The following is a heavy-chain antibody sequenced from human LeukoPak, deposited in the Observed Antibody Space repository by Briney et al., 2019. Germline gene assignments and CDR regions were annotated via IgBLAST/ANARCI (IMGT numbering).Heavy chain of an antibody. D-gene: IGHD5-18*01. Sequence: GASVNVSCKASGYTFTSYDINWVRQATGQGREWMGLMNTNSGNTGYAEKFHGRVTMTRNNSISTAYMELNSLRSEDTAVYYCARDRYSYDYWGQGTLVTVSS. CDR2: MNTNSGNT. J-gene: IGHJ4*02. CDR1: GYTFTSYD. V-gene: IGHV1-8*01. CDR3: ARDRYSYDY.